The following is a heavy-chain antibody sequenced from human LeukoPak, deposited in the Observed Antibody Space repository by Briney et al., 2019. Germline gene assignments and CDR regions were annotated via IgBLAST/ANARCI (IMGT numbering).Heavy chain of an antibody. V-gene: IGHV1-2*02. J-gene: IGHJ5*02. D-gene: IGHD6-19*01. CDR2: INPNSGGT. CDR1: GYTFTGYY. CDR3: ARDSGSWFDP. Sequence: ASVKVSCKASGYTFTGYYMHWVRQAPGQGLEWMGWINPNSGGTNYAQKFQGRVTMTRDTSSSTAYMELSSLTSDDTAVYYCARDSGSWFDPWGQGTLVTVSS.